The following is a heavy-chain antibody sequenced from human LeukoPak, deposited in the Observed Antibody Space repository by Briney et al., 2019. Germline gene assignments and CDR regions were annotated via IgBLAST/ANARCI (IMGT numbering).Heavy chain of an antibody. CDR3: AKDIGAVAGYAFDI. CDR1: GFIFSSYA. J-gene: IGHJ3*02. V-gene: IGHV3-9*01. CDR2: ISWNSGSI. D-gene: IGHD6-19*01. Sequence: GGSQRLSCAASGFIFSSYAMHWVRQAPGKGLEWVSGISWNSGSIGYADSVKGRFTISRDNAKNSLYLQMNSLRAEDTALYYRAKDIGAVAGYAFDIWGQGTMVTVSS.